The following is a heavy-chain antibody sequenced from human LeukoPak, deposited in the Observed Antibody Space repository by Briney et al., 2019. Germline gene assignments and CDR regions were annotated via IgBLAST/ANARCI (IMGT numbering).Heavy chain of an antibody. J-gene: IGHJ4*02. CDR1: GGSISSYY. CDR3: AREHRGLRNSGSYYY. D-gene: IGHD3-10*01. V-gene: IGHV4-4*07. Sequence: PSETLSLTCTVSGGSISSYYWSWIRQPAGKGLERIGRIYTSGSTNYDPSLKSRVTMSVDTSKNQFSLKLSSVTAADTAVYYCAREHRGLRNSGSYYYWGQGTLVTVSS. CDR2: IYTSGST.